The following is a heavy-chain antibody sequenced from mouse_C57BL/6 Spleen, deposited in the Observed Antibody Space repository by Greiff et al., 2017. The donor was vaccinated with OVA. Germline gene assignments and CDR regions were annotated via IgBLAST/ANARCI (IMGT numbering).Heavy chain of an antibody. J-gene: IGHJ1*03. CDR3: AKRGYYGSSYGWYFDV. V-gene: IGHV2-3*01. Sequence: VKLMESGPGLVAPSQSLSITCTVSGFSLTSYGVSWVRQPPGKGLEWRGVIWGDGSTNYHSALIARLSISKDNSKSQVFLKLNSLHTDDTATYYCAKRGYYGSSYGWYFDVWGTVTTVTVSS. D-gene: IGHD1-1*01. CDR2: IWGDGST. CDR1: GFSLTSYG.